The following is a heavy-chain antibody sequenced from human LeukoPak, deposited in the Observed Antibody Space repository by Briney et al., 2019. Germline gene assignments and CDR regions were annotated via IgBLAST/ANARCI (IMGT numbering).Heavy chain of an antibody. CDR2: IYYSGST. D-gene: IGHD2-2*02. CDR1: GGSISSSSYY. CDR3: ARALKASYCSSTSCYTDPYYYYYMDV. J-gene: IGHJ6*03. Sequence: SETLSLTCTVSGGSISSSSYYWGWIRQPPGKGLEWIGSIYYSGSTYYNPSLKSRLTISVDTSENQFSLKLDSVTAADTAVYYCARALKASYCSSTSCYTDPYYYYYMDVWGKGTTVTVSS. V-gene: IGHV4-39*07.